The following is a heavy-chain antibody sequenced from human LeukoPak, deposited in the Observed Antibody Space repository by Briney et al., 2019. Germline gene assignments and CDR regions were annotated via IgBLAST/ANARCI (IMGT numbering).Heavy chain of an antibody. CDR3: AMGSCAFFCSSTSSSDWFDP. J-gene: IGHJ5*02. Sequence: PGGSLRLSCAASGFTFSSYSMNWVRQAPGKGLEWVSSISSSSSYIYYADSVKGRFTISRDNAKNSLYLQMNSLRAEDTAVYYCAMGSCAFFCSSTSSSDWFDPWGQGTLVTVSS. CDR1: GFTFSSYS. CDR2: ISSSSSYI. V-gene: IGHV3-21*01. D-gene: IGHD2-2*01.